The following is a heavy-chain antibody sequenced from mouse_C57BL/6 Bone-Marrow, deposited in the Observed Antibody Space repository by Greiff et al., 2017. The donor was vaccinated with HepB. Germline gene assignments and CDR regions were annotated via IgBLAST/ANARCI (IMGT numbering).Heavy chain of an antibody. D-gene: IGHD4-1*01. V-gene: IGHV5-17*01. CDR3: ARLLGPVDY. CDR1: GFTFSDYG. Sequence: EVMLVESGGGLVKPGGSLKLSCAASGFTFSDYGMHWVRQAPEKGLEWVAYISSGSSTIYYADTVKGRFTISRDNAKNTLFLLMTSLRSEDTAMYYCARLLGPVDYWGQGTTLTVSS. CDR2: ISSGSSTI. J-gene: IGHJ2*01.